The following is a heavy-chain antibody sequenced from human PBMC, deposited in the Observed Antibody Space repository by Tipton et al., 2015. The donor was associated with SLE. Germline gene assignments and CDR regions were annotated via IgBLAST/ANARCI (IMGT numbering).Heavy chain of an antibody. Sequence: TLSLTCTVSGGSISSYYWSWIRQPPGKGLEWIGWIYYSGSTNYNPSLKSRVTISVDTSNNQVSLKLSSVTAADTAVYFCARGGALWFVDVWGQGTTVTVSS. D-gene: IGHD3-10*01. CDR1: GGSISSYY. CDR2: IYYSGST. J-gene: IGHJ6*02. CDR3: ARGGALWFVDV. V-gene: IGHV4-59*01.